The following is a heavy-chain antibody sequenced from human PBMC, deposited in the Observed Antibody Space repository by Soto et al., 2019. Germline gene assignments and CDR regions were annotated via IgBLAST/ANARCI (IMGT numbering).Heavy chain of an antibody. V-gene: IGHV3-48*02. CDR1: GFTFRSYS. D-gene: IGHD1-26*01. CDR2: ISSSSSTT. Sequence: GGSLRLSCAASGFTFRSYSMNWVRQSPGKGLEWVSYISSSSSTTYYADSAKGRFTISRDNAKNPLYLQMNSLRDEDTALYYCARGVVGGTTDWGQGTLVTVSS. J-gene: IGHJ4*02. CDR3: ARGVVGGTTD.